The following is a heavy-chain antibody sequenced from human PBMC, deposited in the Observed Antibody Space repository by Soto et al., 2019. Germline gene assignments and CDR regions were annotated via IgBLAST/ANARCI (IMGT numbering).Heavy chain of an antibody. CDR2: ISGGGDGT. V-gene: IGHV3-23*01. J-gene: IGHJ3*01. CDR1: GFTFYNYA. D-gene: IGHD2-8*01. CDR3: AKKGPGSLATYCTTGDCHYAFDV. Sequence: EVQLLESGGGLVRPGGYLRLSCAASGFTFYNYAMNWVRQAPGKGLEWVSTISGGGDGTYYADSVKGRFTISRDNSRNTVYLQMISLRAEDTAVYYCAKKGPGSLATYCTTGDCHYAFDVWGQGTLVTVSS.